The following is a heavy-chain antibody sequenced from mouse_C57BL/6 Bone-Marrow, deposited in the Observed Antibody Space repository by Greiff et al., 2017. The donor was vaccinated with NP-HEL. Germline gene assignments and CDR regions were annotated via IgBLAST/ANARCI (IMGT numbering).Heavy chain of an antibody. CDR3: ARWEANPYYAMDY. J-gene: IGHJ4*01. Sequence: EVQLQQSGPELVKPGASVKISCKASGYTFTDYYMNWVKQSHGKSLEWIGDINPNNGGTSYNQKFKGKATLTVDKSSSTAYMELRSLTSEDSAVYYCARWEANPYYAMDYWGQGTSVTVSS. V-gene: IGHV1-26*01. CDR2: INPNNGGT. CDR1: GYTFTDYY. D-gene: IGHD1-1*01.